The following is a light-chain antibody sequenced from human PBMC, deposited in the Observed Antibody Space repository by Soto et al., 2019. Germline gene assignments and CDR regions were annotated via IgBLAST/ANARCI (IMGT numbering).Light chain of an antibody. Sequence: QSALTQPASVSGSPGQSITISCTGTSSDVGGYNYVSWYQQHPGKAPKLLIYEVSTRPSGVSNRFSGSKSGNTASLTISGLLAEDEADYYCSSYTSSSTLLVFGGGTKLTVL. J-gene: IGLJ2*01. CDR3: SSYTSSSTLLV. CDR2: EVS. V-gene: IGLV2-14*01. CDR1: SSDVGGYNY.